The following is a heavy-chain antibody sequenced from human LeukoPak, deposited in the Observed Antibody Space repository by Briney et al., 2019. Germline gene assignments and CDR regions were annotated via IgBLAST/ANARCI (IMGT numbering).Heavy chain of an antibody. CDR1: GFTFSSYA. Sequence: GGSLRLSCAASGFTFSSYAMSWVRQAPGKGLEWVSAISSGGGSTYYADSVKGRFTISRDNSKNTLDLEMNSLRAEDTAVYYCAKDVGGYYFTYWSGCFDHWGQGTLVTVSS. V-gene: IGHV3-23*01. CDR2: ISSGGGST. J-gene: IGHJ4*02. D-gene: IGHD3-10*01. CDR3: AKDVGGYYFTYWSGCFDH.